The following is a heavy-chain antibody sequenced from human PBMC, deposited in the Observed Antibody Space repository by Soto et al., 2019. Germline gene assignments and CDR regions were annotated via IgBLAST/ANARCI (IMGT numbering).Heavy chain of an antibody. CDR3: ARDQARGYYHDAFDI. CDR2: ISAYNGNT. V-gene: IGHV1-18*01. J-gene: IGHJ3*02. D-gene: IGHD3-3*01. CDR1: GYTFTSYG. Sequence: ASVKVSCKASGYTFTSYGISWVRQAPGQGLEWMGWISAYNGNTNYAQKLQGRVTMTTDTSTSTAYMELRSLRSDDTAVYYCARDQARGYYHDAFDIWGQGTMVTVSS.